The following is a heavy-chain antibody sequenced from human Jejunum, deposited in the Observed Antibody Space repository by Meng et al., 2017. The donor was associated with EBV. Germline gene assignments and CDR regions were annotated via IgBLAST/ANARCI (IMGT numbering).Heavy chain of an antibody. CDR2: ISYDEINI. CDR1: GFTFKDHA. CDR3: AKRVGHCNGGTCPYFFDN. D-gene: IGHD2-15*01. Sequence: QVQLVESGGGVVQPGRSLRRSCVASGFTFKDHAMHWVRQAPGKGLEWVAVISYDEINIFYADSVKGRFTISRDNSQNTLYLQMNSLRVEDTAVYYCAKRVGHCNGGTCPYFFDNWGQGNLVTVSS. J-gene: IGHJ4*02. V-gene: IGHV3-30-3*02.